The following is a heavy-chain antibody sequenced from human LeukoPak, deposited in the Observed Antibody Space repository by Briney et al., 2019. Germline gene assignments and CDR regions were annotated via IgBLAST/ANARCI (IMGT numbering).Heavy chain of an antibody. D-gene: IGHD3-3*01. CDR2: ISGSGGST. J-gene: IGHJ5*02. V-gene: IGHV3-23*01. CDR3: AKDARGLIFWSGSEGFDP. CDR1: GFTFSSYA. Sequence: GGSLRLSCAASGFTFSSYAMSWVRQAPGKGLEWVSAISGSGGSTYYADSVKGRFTISRDNSKNTLYLQMNSLRAEDTAVYYCAKDARGLIFWSGSEGFDPWGQGTLVTVSS.